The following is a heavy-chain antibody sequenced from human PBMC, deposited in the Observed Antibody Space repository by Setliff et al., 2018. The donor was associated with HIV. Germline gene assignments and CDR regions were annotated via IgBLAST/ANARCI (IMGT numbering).Heavy chain of an antibody. CDR2: ISSGSGYI. V-gene: IGHV3-21*01. Sequence: GGSLRLSCAASGFTFSSYNMNWVRQAPGKGLEWVSSISSGSGYIYYADSVKGRLTISRDNAKNSLYLQINSLRAEDTAVYYCARDYGSGTYTSLAYWGQGTLVTVSA. CDR1: GFTFSSYN. J-gene: IGHJ4*02. D-gene: IGHD3-10*01. CDR3: ARDYGSGTYTSLAY.